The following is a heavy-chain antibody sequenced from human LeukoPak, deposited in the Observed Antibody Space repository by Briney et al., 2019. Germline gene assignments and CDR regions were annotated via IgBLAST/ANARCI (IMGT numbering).Heavy chain of an antibody. Sequence: GGSLRLSCAASGFAFSSYWLHWVRQAPGKGLVWVSRVNSDGSSTNYADSVEGRFTVSRDNAKNTLFLQMNSLRAEDTAVYYCARSVLAAAGTGYYFDYWGQGTLVTVSS. CDR1: GFAFSSYW. CDR3: ARSVLAAAGTGYYFDY. CDR2: VNSDGSST. V-gene: IGHV3-74*01. J-gene: IGHJ4*02. D-gene: IGHD6-13*01.